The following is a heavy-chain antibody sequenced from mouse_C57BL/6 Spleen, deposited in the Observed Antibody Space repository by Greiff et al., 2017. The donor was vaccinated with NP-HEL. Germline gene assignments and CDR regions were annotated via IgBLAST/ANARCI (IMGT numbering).Heavy chain of an antibody. Sequence: QVTLKESGPELVKPGASVKISCKASGYAFSSSWMNWVKQRPGKGLEWIGRIYPGDGDTNYNGKFKGKATLTADKSSSTAYMQLSSLTSEDSAVYFCARSVGSSYYAMDYWGQGTSVTVSS. V-gene: IGHV1-82*01. J-gene: IGHJ4*01. D-gene: IGHD1-1*01. CDR3: ARSVGSSYYAMDY. CDR2: IYPGDGDT. CDR1: GYAFSSSW.